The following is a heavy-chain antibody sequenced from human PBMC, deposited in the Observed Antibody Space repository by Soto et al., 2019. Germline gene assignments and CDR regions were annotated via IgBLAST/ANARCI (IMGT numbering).Heavy chain of an antibody. D-gene: IGHD3-3*01. CDR3: ARARTRFLDWIPENYYYGMDV. CDR2: INPNSSET. CDR1: GHSFSAYY. V-gene: IGHV1-2*02. Sequence: QVQLVQSGAEVKKPGASVKVSCKASGHSFSAYYMHWVRQAPGQGLEWMGWINPNSSETKYAQKFQGSVTMTRDRSIRTVYMELSSLRSDDTAVYYCARARTRFLDWIPENYYYGMDVWGQGTTVTVTS. J-gene: IGHJ6*02.